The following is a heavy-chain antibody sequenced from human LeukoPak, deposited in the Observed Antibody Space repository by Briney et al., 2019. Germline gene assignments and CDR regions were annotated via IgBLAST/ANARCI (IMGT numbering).Heavy chain of an antibody. V-gene: IGHV1-24*01. D-gene: IGHD3-9*01. CDR3: ATEYPPYFDQTSNV. J-gene: IGHJ3*01. Sequence: EASVKVSCKVSGYTLTDLSMHWVRQAPGKGLEWMGRFDPEDGETIYAQKFQGRVTMTEDTSTDTAYMELTNLRSEDTAVYYCATEYPPYFDQTSNVWGQGTLVTVSS. CDR1: GYTLTDLS. CDR2: FDPEDGET.